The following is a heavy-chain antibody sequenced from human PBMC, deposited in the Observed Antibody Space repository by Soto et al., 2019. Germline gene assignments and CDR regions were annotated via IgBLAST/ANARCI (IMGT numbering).Heavy chain of an antibody. CDR3: ARVISVYSSGLRGRRIDAFDS. J-gene: IGHJ3*02. CDR1: GYTFTSYY. CDR2: INPSGGST. V-gene: IGHV1-46*03. Sequence: GASVKVSCKASGYTFTSYYMHWVRQAPGQGLEWMGIINPSGGSTSYAQKFQGRVTMTRDTSTSTVYMELSSLRSEDTAVYYCARVISVYSSGLRGRRIDAFDSSGPGTMLTVSS. D-gene: IGHD6-19*01.